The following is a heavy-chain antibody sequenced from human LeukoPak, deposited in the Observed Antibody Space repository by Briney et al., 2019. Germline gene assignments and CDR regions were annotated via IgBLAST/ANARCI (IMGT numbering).Heavy chain of an antibody. Sequence: GGSLRLSCAASGFTFSSYSMNWVRQAPGKGLEWVSYITSSSSRIYYADSVKGRFTISRDNAKNSLYLQMNSLKAEDTAVYYCARVYSGSYPGVSVDYWGQGTLVTVSS. CDR2: ITSSSSRI. CDR3: ARVYSGSYPGVSVDY. V-gene: IGHV3-48*01. D-gene: IGHD1-26*01. J-gene: IGHJ4*02. CDR1: GFTFSSYS.